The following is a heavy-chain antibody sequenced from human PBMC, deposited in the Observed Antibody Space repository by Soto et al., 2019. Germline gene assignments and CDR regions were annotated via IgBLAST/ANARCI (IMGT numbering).Heavy chain of an antibody. J-gene: IGHJ3*02. V-gene: IGHV4-34*01. CDR2: INHSGSA. CDR3: EKSAYRGDAFDI. D-gene: IGHD2-21*01. Sequence: TGTLSLTFAVSRWSFSGDIWTWIRQTPGKGLQWIGQINHSGSANYNPSLKSRVTISVHTSKSQFSLELSSVTAADTAVYYCEKSAYRGDAFDIWGQGTMVTV. CDR1: RWSFSGDI.